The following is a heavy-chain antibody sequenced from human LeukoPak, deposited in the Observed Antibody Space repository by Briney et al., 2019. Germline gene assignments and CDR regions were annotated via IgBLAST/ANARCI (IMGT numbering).Heavy chain of an antibody. CDR2: IYSDGTT. CDR1: GFTVITNY. J-gene: IGHJ4*02. D-gene: IGHD1-14*01. Sequence: GGSLRLSCAASGFTVITNYMSWVRQAPGKGLEWVSVIYSDGTTHYADSVKGRFTISRDNSKNTLYLQMNSLRAEDTAVYYCAKVGRTLFDYWGQGTLVTVSS. V-gene: IGHV3-66*01. CDR3: AKVGRTLFDY.